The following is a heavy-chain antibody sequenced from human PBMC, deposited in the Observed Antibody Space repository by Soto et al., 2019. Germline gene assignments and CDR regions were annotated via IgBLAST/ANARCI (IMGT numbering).Heavy chain of an antibody. Sequence: SETLSLTCAVYGGSFSGYYWSWIRQPPGEGLEWIGEINHSGSTNYNPSLKSRVTISVDTSKNQFSLKLSSVTAADTAVYYCARGPTVTIYYYYYYMDVWGKGTTVTVSS. CDR3: ARGPTVTIYYYYYYMDV. V-gene: IGHV4-34*01. CDR2: INHSGST. CDR1: GGSFSGYY. J-gene: IGHJ6*03. D-gene: IGHD4-17*01.